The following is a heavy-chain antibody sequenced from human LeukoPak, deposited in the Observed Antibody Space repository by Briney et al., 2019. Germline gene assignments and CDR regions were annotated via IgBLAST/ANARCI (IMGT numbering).Heavy chain of an antibody. CDR1: GGTFSSYA. J-gene: IGHJ3*02. D-gene: IGHD3-16*01. CDR2: IIPIFGTA. CDR3: AREGGSDAFDI. Sequence: SVKVSCKASGGTFSSYAISWVRQAPGQGLEWMGGIIPIFGTANYAQKFRGTITITADRSTNIAYMELSSLRSDDTAVYYCAREGGSDAFDIWGQGTMVTVST. V-gene: IGHV1-69*06.